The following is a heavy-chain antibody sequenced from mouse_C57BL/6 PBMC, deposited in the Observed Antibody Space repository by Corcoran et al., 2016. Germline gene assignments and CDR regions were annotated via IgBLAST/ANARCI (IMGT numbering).Heavy chain of an antibody. Sequence: EVQLQQSGPELVKPGASVKISCKASGYTFTDYSMNWLKQSHGKSLEWIGDINPNNGGTSYNQKFKGKATLTVDKSSSTAYMELRSLTSEDSAVYYCARSQFITTVVAPLDYWGQGTTLTVSS. CDR3: ARSQFITTVVAPLDY. CDR1: GYTFTDYS. J-gene: IGHJ2*01. D-gene: IGHD1-1*01. CDR2: INPNNGGT. V-gene: IGHV1-26*01.